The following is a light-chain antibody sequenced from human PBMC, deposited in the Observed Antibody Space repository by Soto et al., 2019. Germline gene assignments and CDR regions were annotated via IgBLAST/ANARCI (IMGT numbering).Light chain of an antibody. V-gene: IGKV3-20*01. J-gene: IGKJ5*01. Sequence: IFLTQSPVTLSLSPLEIVTLSCRASQSVTTRLAWYQHKPGQAPTLLMSGASNRASGVPVRFSGSGSGTDFTLTITRLEPEDFALYYCQQYGGSPITFGLGTRLEIK. CDR2: GAS. CDR1: QSVTTR. CDR3: QQYGGSPIT.